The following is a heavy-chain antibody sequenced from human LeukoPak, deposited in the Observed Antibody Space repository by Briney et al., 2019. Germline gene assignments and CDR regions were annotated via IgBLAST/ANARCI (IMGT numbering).Heavy chain of an antibody. D-gene: IGHD6-19*01. CDR2: IYYSGST. CDR3: ARLRALKIAVAGFHTPIWFDP. Sequence: SETLSLTCTVSGGSISSYYWSWIRQPPGKGLEWIGYIYYSGSTNYNPSLKSRVTISVDTSKNQFSLKLSSVTAADTAVYYCARLRALKIAVAGFHTPIWFDPWGQGTLVTVSS. V-gene: IGHV4-59*01. CDR1: GGSISSYY. J-gene: IGHJ5*02.